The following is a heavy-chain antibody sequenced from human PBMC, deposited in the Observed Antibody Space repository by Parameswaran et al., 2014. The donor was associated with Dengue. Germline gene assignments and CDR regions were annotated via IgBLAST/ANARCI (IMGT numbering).Heavy chain of an antibody. CDR3: ATDRRYDFRHYYYGMDV. J-gene: IGHJ6*02. Sequence: WVRQAPGQGLEWMGGFDPEDGETIYAQKFQGRVTMTEDTSTDTAYMELSSLRSEDTAVYYCATDRRYDFRHYYYGMDVWGQGTTVTVSS. CDR2: FDPEDGET. D-gene: IGHD3-3*01. V-gene: IGHV1-24*01.